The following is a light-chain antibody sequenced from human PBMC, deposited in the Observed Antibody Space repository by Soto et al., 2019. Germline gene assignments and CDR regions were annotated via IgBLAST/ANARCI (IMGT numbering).Light chain of an antibody. Sequence: EIVMTQSPATLSVSPGERATLSCRASQSVSSNLAWYQQKPGQAPRLLIYAASTRATGITARFSGSGSGIEFTLTISSLQSEDFAVYYCQQYNYWPPWTFGQGTKVEIK. V-gene: IGKV3-15*01. J-gene: IGKJ1*01. CDR3: QQYNYWPPWT. CDR2: AAS. CDR1: QSVSSN.